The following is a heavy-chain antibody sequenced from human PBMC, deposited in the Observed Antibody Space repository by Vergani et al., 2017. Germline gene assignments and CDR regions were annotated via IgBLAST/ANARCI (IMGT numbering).Heavy chain of an antibody. CDR2: INHSGST. J-gene: IGHJ4*02. CDR3: AREKYYYDSSGYSYGADY. D-gene: IGHD3-22*01. CDR1: GGSFSGDY. Sequence: QVQLQQWGAGLLKPSETLSLTCAVYGGSFSGDYWSWIRQPPGKGLEWIGEINHSGSTNYNPSLKSRVTISVDTSKNQFSLKLISVTAADTAVYYCAREKYYYDSSGYSYGADYWGQGTLVTVSS. V-gene: IGHV4-34*01.